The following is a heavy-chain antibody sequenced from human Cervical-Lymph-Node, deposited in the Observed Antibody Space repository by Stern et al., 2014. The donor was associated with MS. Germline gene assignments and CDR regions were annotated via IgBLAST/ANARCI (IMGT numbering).Heavy chain of an antibody. CDR3: SRDADGYSLVFGY. V-gene: IGHV4-30-4*01. J-gene: IGHJ4*02. D-gene: IGHD5-24*01. Sequence: VQLVESGPGLVKPSQTLSLTCTVTGGSISSGEYYWRWIRQSPGKGLEWIGYIHNSGTTYYNPSLKRRVTISVDTSKNQFSLKLRSLTAADTAVYYCSRDADGYSLVFGYWGRGTLVTVSS. CDR2: IHNSGTT. CDR1: GGSISSGEYY.